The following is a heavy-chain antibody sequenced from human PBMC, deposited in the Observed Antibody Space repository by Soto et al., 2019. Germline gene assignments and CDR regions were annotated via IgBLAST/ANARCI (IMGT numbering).Heavy chain of an antibody. V-gene: IGHV3-23*01. Sequence: GRSLRLSCAASGFTFSNYAMSWARQAQGKGLEWVSLVSATAGTTYYTDSVKGRFTISRDNSRNTVYLQMNSRRAGDTAVYYCAKGRLAGVFDFWGLRTLVTVSS. CDR1: GFTFSNYA. CDR2: VSATAGTT. D-gene: IGHD3-16*01. CDR3: AKGRLAGVFDF. J-gene: IGHJ4*02.